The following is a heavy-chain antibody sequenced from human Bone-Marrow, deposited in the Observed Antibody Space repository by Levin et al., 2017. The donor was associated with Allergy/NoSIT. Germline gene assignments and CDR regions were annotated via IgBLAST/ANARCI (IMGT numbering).Heavy chain of an antibody. D-gene: IGHD3-10*01. Sequence: GGSLRLSCAASGFTFSSYAMHWVRQAPGKGLEWVAVISYDGSNKYYADSVKGRFTISRDNSKNTLYLQMNSLRAEDTAVYYCAREFVGPFDYWGQGTLVTVSS. CDR1: GFTFSSYA. CDR2: ISYDGSNK. V-gene: IGHV3-30-3*01. CDR3: AREFVGPFDY. J-gene: IGHJ4*02.